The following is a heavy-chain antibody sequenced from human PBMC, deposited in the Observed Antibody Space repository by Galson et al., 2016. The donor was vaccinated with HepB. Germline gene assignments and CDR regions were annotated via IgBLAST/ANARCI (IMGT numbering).Heavy chain of an antibody. D-gene: IGHD6-19*01. CDR3: ARAHSSGSYCPDGFDS. V-gene: IGHV2-5*02. CDR1: GFSLSTTGVG. CDR2: VFWDDDK. Sequence: PALVKPTQTLTLTCTFSGFSLSTTGVGVGWIRQPPGKALEWLAIVFWDDDKRYSPSLASRLIITKDTSRNQVVLTMTNMDPVDTATYYCARAHSSGSYCPDGFDSWGQGTLVTVSS. J-gene: IGHJ4*02.